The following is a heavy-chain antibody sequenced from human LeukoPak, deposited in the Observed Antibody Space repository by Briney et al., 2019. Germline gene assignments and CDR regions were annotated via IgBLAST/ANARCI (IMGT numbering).Heavy chain of an antibody. Sequence: GGSLRLSCAASGFTFSDYYMTWIRQAPGKGLEWVSYITNSDNSMYYADSVKGRFTISRDNAKNSLHLQMNSLRAEDTAVYYCARIWPSVAAFDIWGQGTMVTVSS. CDR1: GFTFSDYY. V-gene: IGHV3-11*01. D-gene: IGHD2-15*01. CDR3: ARIWPSVAAFDI. CDR2: ITNSDNSM. J-gene: IGHJ3*02.